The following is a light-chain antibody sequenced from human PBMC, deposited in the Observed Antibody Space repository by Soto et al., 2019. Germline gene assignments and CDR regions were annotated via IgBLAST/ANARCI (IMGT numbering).Light chain of an antibody. CDR3: QQYGSSPWT. Sequence: EIVLTQSPGTLSLSPGERATLSCRASQSVSSSYLAWYQQKPGQAPRLLIDGASSRATGIPDRFSGSGSGTAFTLTISRLAPEDFAVYYCQQYGSSPWTFGQGTKVETK. V-gene: IGKV3-20*01. CDR1: QSVSSSY. CDR2: GAS. J-gene: IGKJ1*01.